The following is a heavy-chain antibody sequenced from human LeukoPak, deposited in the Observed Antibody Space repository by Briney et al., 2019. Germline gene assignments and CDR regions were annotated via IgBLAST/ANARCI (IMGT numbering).Heavy chain of an antibody. Sequence: GGSLRLSCAASGFTFSSHAMSWVRQAPGKGLEWVSVISGSGDSTYYVDSVKGRFTTSRDNSNNMLYLQVNSLRAEDTAVYYCSWGGSGYYAYWGQGTLVTVSS. D-gene: IGHD3-3*01. CDR1: GFTFSSHA. CDR2: ISGSGDST. CDR3: SWGGSGYYAY. V-gene: IGHV3-23*01. J-gene: IGHJ4*02.